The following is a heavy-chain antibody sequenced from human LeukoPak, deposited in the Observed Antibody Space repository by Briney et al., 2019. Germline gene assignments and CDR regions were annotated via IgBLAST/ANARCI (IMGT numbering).Heavy chain of an antibody. J-gene: IGHJ6*02. CDR1: GGSISSYY. CDR3: ARLAYSSGWYGTRSGYYYGMDV. D-gene: IGHD6-19*01. CDR2: IYYSGST. Sequence: PSETLSLTCTVSGGSISSYYWSWIRQPPGKGLEWIGYIYYSGSTNYNPSLKSRVTISVDTSKNQFSLKLSSVTAADTAVYYCARLAYSSGWYGTRSGYYYGMDVWGQGTTVTVSS. V-gene: IGHV4-59*08.